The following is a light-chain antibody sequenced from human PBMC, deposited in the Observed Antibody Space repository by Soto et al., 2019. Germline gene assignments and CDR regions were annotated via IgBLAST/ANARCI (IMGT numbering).Light chain of an antibody. CDR3: QQYNSYSLT. V-gene: IGKV1-5*01. J-gene: IGKJ4*01. CDR1: QSISSW. CDR2: DAS. Sequence: DIQRTQFPSTLSASVGDRVTITCRASQSISSWLAWYQQKPGKAPKLLIYDASSLESGVPSRFSGSGSGTEFTLTISSLQPDDFATYYCQQYNSYSLTFGGGTKVDIK.